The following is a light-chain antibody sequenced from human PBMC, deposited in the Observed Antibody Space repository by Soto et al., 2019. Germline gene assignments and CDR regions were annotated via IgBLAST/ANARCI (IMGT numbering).Light chain of an antibody. CDR3: CSYAGSTTWV. CDR2: DGT. Sequence: QSALTQPASVSGSPGQSITISCAGTSSDIGSYNLVSWYQQHPGKAPKLMIYDGTKRPSGDSTRFSGSKSGNTASLTISGLQAEDEADYYCCSYAGSTTWVFGGGTKLTVL. CDR1: SSDIGSYNL. V-gene: IGLV2-23*01. J-gene: IGLJ3*02.